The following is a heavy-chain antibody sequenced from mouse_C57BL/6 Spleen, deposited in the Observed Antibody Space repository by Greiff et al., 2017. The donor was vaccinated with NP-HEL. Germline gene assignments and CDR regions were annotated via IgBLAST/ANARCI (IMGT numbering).Heavy chain of an antibody. D-gene: IGHD1-1*01. J-gene: IGHJ3*01. Sequence: EVKLVESGGGLVKPGGSLKLSCAASGFTFSDYGMHWVRQAPEKGLEWVAYISSGSSTIYYADTVKGRFTISRDNAKHTLFLQMTSLRYEDTAMYYCARYYYGSSPWFAYWGQGTLVTVSA. CDR3: ARYYYGSSPWFAY. CDR1: GFTFSDYG. V-gene: IGHV5-17*01. CDR2: ISSGSSTI.